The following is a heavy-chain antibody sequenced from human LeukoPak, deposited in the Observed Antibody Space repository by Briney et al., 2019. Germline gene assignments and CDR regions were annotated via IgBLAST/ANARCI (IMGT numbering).Heavy chain of an antibody. D-gene: IGHD5-18*01. V-gene: IGHV3-23*01. CDR3: ARPMDTAMVPACDY. J-gene: IGHJ4*02. Sequence: GGSLRLSCAASGFTFSSYAMSWVRQAPGKGLEWVSAISGSGGSTYYADSAKGRFTVSRDNSKNTLYLQMNSLRAEDTAVYYCARPMDTAMVPACDYWGQGTLVTVSS. CDR1: GFTFSSYA. CDR2: ISGSGGST.